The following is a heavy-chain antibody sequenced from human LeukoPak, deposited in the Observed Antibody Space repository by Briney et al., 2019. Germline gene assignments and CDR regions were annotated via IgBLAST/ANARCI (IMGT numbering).Heavy chain of an antibody. CDR2: IKQDGSKK. D-gene: IGHD5-24*01. CDR1: GFPFSSYW. V-gene: IGHV3-7*04. Sequence: GGSLRLSCVASGFPFSSYWMTWVRQDPGKGLEWVANIKQDGSKKSYVDSVKGRFTISRDNAKNSLYLQMNSLRAEDTAIYYCTRVGYIDEGIDYWGQGTLVTVSS. CDR3: TRVGYIDEGIDY. J-gene: IGHJ4*02.